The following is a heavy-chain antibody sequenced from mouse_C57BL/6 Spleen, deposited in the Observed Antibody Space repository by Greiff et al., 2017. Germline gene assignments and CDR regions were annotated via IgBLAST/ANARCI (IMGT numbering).Heavy chain of an antibody. J-gene: IGHJ1*03. D-gene: IGHD1-1*01. CDR3: ARNYRSYWYFDV. CDR2: IDPSDSET. CDR1: GYTFTSYW. V-gene: IGHV1-52*01. Sequence: QVQLQQPGAELVRPGSSVKLSCKASGYTFTSYWMHWVKQRPIQGLEWIGNIDPSDSETHYNQKFKDKATLTVDKSSSTAYMQLSSLTSEDSAVYYCARNYRSYWYFDVWGTGTTVTVSS.